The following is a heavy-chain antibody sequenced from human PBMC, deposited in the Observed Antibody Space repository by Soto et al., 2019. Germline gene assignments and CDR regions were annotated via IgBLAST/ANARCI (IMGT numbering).Heavy chain of an antibody. CDR3: ALGIAYYYMDV. CDR2: IYYSGST. V-gene: IGHV4-31*03. J-gene: IGHJ6*03. CDR1: GGSISSGGYY. Sequence: QVQLQESGPGLVKPSQTLSLTCTVSGGSISSGGYYWSWIRQHPGKGLEWIGYIYYSGSTYYNPSLTSRVTISVDTSKNQFPLKLSSVTAADTGVYYCALGIAYYYMDVWGKGTTVTVSS. D-gene: IGHD2-2*03.